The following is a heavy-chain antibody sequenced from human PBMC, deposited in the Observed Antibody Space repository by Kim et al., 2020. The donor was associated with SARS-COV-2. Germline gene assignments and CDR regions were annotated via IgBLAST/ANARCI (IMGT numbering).Heavy chain of an antibody. CDR3: TRLTGIFGAFDY. CDR2: IRSKANSYAT. CDR1: GFTFSGSA. Sequence: GGSLRLSCAACGFTFSGSAMHWVRQASGKGLEWVGRIRSKANSYATAYAASVKGRFTISRDDSKNTAYLQMNSLKTEDTAVYYCTRLTGIFGAFDYWGQGTLVTVSS. J-gene: IGHJ4*02. D-gene: IGHD3-3*01. V-gene: IGHV3-73*01.